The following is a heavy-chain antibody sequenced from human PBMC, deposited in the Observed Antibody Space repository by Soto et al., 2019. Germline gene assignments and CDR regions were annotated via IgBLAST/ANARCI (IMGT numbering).Heavy chain of an antibody. CDR2: ISLSGSDM. CDR3: VRDHIWSFDY. D-gene: IGHD3-10*01. V-gene: IGHV3-48*01. Sequence: GGSLRLSCAPSGFTFSRYTMNSVRQAPGKGLEWVSYISLSGSDMYYAGSVKGRFTISRDNAKNSLSLQMNSLRAEDTAVYYCVRDHIWSFDYWGQGTPVTVSS. CDR1: GFTFSRYT. J-gene: IGHJ4*02.